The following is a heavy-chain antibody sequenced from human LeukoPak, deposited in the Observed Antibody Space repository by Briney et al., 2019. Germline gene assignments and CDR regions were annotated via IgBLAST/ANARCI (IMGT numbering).Heavy chain of an antibody. J-gene: IGHJ3*02. CDR1: GGSISSSSYY. D-gene: IGHD3-9*01. CDR2: IYYSGST. Sequence: SETLSLTCTVSGGSISSSSYYWGWIRQPPGKGLEWIGSIYYSGSTYYNPSLKSRVTISVDTSKNQFSLKLSSVTAADTAVYYCARLRADYSLDAFDIWGQGTMVTVSS. CDR3: ARLRADYSLDAFDI. V-gene: IGHV4-39*01.